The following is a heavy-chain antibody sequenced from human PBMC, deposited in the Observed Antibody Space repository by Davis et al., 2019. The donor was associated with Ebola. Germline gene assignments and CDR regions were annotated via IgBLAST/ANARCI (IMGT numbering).Heavy chain of an antibody. CDR1: GFTFSSYA. CDR2: IKADGSDK. Sequence: PGGSLRLSCVASGFTFSSYAMSWVRQAPGKGLEWVANIKADGSDKYYVDSVKGRFTISRDNGKNSLYLQMNSLRAEDTAVYYCARGIATGVDYFDYWGQGTLVTVSS. V-gene: IGHV3-7*03. CDR3: ARGIATGVDYFDY. J-gene: IGHJ4*02. D-gene: IGHD7-27*01.